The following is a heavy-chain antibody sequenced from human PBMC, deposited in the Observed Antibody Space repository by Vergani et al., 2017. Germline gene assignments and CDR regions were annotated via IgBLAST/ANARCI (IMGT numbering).Heavy chain of an antibody. V-gene: IGHV1-46*03. Sequence: QVQVVQSGAEVKKSGASVKVSCKTSGYTFSNNYMHWVRLAPGQGLEWMGIINPSGGHTNYAQKFQGRVTMTRHTSTSTVYMELSSLRSEDTAIYYCARGDYGILTGYRYWGQGTLVTVS. CDR2: INPSGGHT. J-gene: IGHJ4*02. CDR3: ARGDYGILTGYRY. D-gene: IGHD3-9*01. CDR1: GYTFSNNY.